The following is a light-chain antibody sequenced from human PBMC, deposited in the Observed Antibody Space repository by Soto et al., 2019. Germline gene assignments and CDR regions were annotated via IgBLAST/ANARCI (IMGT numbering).Light chain of an antibody. CDR2: EDN. J-gene: IGLJ2*01. Sequence: NFMLTKPHSVSESPGKTVTISCTRSSGSIASNYVQWYQQRPGSAPTTVIYEDNQRPSGVPDRFSGSIDSSSNSASLTISGLKTEDEADYYCLSYDSSNLVVFGGGTKLTVL. V-gene: IGLV6-57*04. CDR1: SGSIASNY. CDR3: LSYDSSNLVV.